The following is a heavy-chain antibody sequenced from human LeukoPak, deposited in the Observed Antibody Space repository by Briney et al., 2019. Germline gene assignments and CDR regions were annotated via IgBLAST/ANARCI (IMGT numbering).Heavy chain of an antibody. CDR1: GFTFSSYG. D-gene: IGHD2-21*02. J-gene: IGHJ6*02. V-gene: IGHV3-30*18. CDR2: ISYDGSNK. CDR3: AKGGLVAVTESFMDV. Sequence: PGRSLRLSCAASGFTFSSYGMHWVRQAPGKGLEWVAVISYDGSNKYYADSVKGRFTISRDNSKNTLYLQMNSLRAEDTAVYYCAKGGLVAVTESFMDVWGQGTTVTVSS.